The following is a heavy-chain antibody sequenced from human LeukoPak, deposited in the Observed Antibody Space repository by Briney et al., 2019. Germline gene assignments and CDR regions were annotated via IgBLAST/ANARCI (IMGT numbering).Heavy chain of an antibody. Sequence: ASVMVSCKASGYTCTGYYMHWVRQAPRQGLEWMVWINPNSGGKTYSQTSLRSVTMTRDTSISTAYMELSRLRSHDTAVYYCAREKWELLGREDYYYGMDVWGQGTTVTVSS. CDR3: AREKWELLGREDYYYGMDV. D-gene: IGHD1-26*01. CDR2: INPNSGGK. J-gene: IGHJ6*02. V-gene: IGHV1-2*02. CDR1: GYTCTGYY.